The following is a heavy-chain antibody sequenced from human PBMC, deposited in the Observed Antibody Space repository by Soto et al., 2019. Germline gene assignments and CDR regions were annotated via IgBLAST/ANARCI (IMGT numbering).Heavy chain of an antibody. CDR3: TTGRLYYYDSSGYYSPYYYGMDV. J-gene: IGHJ6*02. V-gene: IGHV3-15*07. D-gene: IGHD3-22*01. CDR2: IKSKTDGGTT. Sequence: EVQLVESGGGLVKPGGSLRLSCAASGFTFSNAWMNWVRQAPGKGLEWVGRIKSKTDGGTTDYAAPVKGRFTISRDDSKNTLYLQMNSLKTEDTAVYYCTTGRLYYYDSSGYYSPYYYGMDVWGQGTTVTVSS. CDR1: GFTFSNAW.